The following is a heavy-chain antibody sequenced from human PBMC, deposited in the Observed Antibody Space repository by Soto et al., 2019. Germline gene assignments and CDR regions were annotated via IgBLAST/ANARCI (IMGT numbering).Heavy chain of an antibody. CDR1: GVSVSHYS. Sequence: PSETLSLTCTVSGVSVSHYSWDWIRQPPGKGLEWIGLISYNGNTHYNPSFKSRVTISIDTSKNQFSLNLRSVTAADTALYYCARGTSENGSEVAHWGPGTLVTVSS. CDR3: ARGTSENGSEVAH. V-gene: IGHV4-59*02. J-gene: IGHJ1*01. CDR2: ISYNGNT. D-gene: IGHD1-7*01.